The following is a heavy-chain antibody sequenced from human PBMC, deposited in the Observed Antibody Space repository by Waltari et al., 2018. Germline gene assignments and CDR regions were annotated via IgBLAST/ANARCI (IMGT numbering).Heavy chain of an antibody. CDR1: GFAFGSYS. Sequence: VQLVESGGGLVQPGGSRRLSCGASGFAFGSYSMHWVRQAPGKGLEWVSYISSSNTIHYADSVKGRFTISRDNAKNSLYLQMNSLRAEDTAVYYCARLYYYDSSGPQWGQGTLVTVSS. D-gene: IGHD3-22*01. CDR2: ISSSNTI. J-gene: IGHJ4*02. V-gene: IGHV3-48*04. CDR3: ARLYYYDSSGPQ.